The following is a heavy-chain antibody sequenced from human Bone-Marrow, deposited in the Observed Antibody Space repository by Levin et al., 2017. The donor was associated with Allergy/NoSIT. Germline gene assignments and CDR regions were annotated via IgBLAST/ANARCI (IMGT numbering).Heavy chain of an antibody. CDR2: IYPGDSDT. J-gene: IGHJ6*02. CDR3: ARRSHLTDGFDL. CDR1: GYSFSNYW. V-gene: IGHV5-51*01. Sequence: RGESLKISCKSSGYSFSNYWIGWVRQMPGKGLEWMGLIYPGDSDTKYNPSFQGQVTFSADRSISAAFLQCDSLKASDTAIYFCARRSHLTDGFDLWGQGTTVTVSS. D-gene: IGHD3-10*01.